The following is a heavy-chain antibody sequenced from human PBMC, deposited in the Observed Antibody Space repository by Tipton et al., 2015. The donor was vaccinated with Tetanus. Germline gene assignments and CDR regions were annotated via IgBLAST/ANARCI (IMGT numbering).Heavy chain of an antibody. CDR2: VNPGNGNR. CDR3: ARQPLVAAQHAFDP. CDR1: GYTFINYS. J-gene: IGHJ5*02. Sequence: QLVQSGAEMKKPGASVKVSCKASGYTFINYSIHWVRQGTGHRLEWMAWVNPGNGNRRLSPRFQDRVTLTSDTAANTTYMELSSLRSEDTAVYFCARQPLVAAQHAFDPWGQGTLVTVSS. D-gene: IGHD2-15*01. V-gene: IGHV1-3*01.